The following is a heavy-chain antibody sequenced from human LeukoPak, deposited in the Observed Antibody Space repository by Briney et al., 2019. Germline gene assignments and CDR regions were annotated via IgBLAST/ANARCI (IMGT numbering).Heavy chain of an antibody. J-gene: IGHJ5*02. CDR3: AKGEQQLGYNWFDP. CDR1: GFTFSSYA. CDR2: ISWNSGSI. D-gene: IGHD6-13*01. Sequence: PGGSLRLSCAASGFTFSSYAMHWVRQAPGKGLEWVSGISWNSGSIGYADSVKGRFTISRDNAKNSLYLQMNSLRAEDTALYYCAKGEQQLGYNWFDPWGQGTLVTVSS. V-gene: IGHV3-9*01.